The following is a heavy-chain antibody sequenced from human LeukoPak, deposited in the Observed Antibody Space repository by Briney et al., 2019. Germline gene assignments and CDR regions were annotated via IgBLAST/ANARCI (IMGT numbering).Heavy chain of an antibody. V-gene: IGHV4-34*01. CDR3: ARHANGGGSSRYFNY. CDR1: GGSFSGYY. D-gene: IGHD1-26*01. J-gene: IGHJ4*02. CDR2: INHSGST. Sequence: PSETLSLTCAVYGGSFSGYYWSWIRQPPGKGLEWIGEINHSGSTYYNPSLKSRVTISVDTSKNQFSLKLSSVTAADTAVYYCARHANGGGSSRYFNYWGQGTLVTVSS.